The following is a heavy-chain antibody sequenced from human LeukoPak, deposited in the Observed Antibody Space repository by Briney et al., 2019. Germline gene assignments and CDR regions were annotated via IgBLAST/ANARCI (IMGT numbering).Heavy chain of an antibody. CDR2: INPNTAGT. V-gene: IGHV1-2*02. J-gene: IGHJ6*03. CDR1: GYTFTGYY. Sequence: GASVKVSCKASGYTFTGYYFHWVRQAPGQGLEWMGWINPNTAGTNYARKFLGGVTLTWDTSISTAYMELNRLTSDDTAVYYCATSAGDYRAGHYYYMGVWGKGTSVTVSS. D-gene: IGHD4-11*01. CDR3: ATSAGDYRAGHYYYMGV.